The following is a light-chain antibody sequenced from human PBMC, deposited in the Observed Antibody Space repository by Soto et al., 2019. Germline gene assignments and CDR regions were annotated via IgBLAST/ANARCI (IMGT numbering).Light chain of an antibody. J-gene: IGLJ1*01. CDR2: EVS. V-gene: IGLV2-14*01. Sequence: QSALTQPASVSGSPGQSITISCTCTSSDVGGYNYVSWYQHHPGKAPKLMIYEVSNRPSGVSNRFSGSKSGNTASLTISGLQPEDEADYYCSSYTTSNTRQIVFGTGTKVTVL. CDR1: SSDVGGYNY. CDR3: SSYTTSNTRQIV.